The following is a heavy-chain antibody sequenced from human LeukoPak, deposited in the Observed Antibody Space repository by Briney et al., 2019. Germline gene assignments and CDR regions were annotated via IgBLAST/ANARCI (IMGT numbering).Heavy chain of an antibody. J-gene: IGHJ4*02. V-gene: IGHV3-30*02. Sequence: GGSLRLSCAASGFTFISYGMHWVRQAPGKGLEWVAFIRYDGSNKYYGDSVKGRFTISRDNAKNSLYLQMNSLRAEDTAVYYCATYSSSWFNYYFDYWGQGTLVTVSS. CDR1: GFTFISYG. CDR3: ATYSSSWFNYYFDY. CDR2: IRYDGSNK. D-gene: IGHD6-13*01.